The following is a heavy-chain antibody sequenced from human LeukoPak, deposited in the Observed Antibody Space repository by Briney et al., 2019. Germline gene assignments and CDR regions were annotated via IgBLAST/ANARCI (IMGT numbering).Heavy chain of an antibody. CDR2: IYPNDSDI. D-gene: IGHD5-12*01. CDR1: GYRFTSYC. V-gene: IGHV5-51*01. Sequence: GESLKISCKGFGYRFTSYCIARVRQMTGKGLELMGIIYPNDSDIRYRPSFKGRVTISVDKSISTAYLQWSSLKASDIAMYYCVRLGGYSGYDLDYWGQGTLVTVSS. J-gene: IGHJ4*02. CDR3: VRLGGYSGYDLDY.